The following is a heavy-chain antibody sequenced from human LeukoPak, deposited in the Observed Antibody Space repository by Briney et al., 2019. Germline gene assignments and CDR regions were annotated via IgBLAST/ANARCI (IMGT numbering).Heavy chain of an antibody. Sequence: SSVTVSCKGSGYTLTELCMHWVRQAPGKGREWMGGFDLEDGETIYAQKFQGRVTMTEDTSTDTAYMELSSLRSEDTAVYYCATVMAVAGTARPLPRIWGQGTMVTVSS. V-gene: IGHV1-24*01. J-gene: IGHJ3*02. D-gene: IGHD6-19*01. CDR1: GYTLTELC. CDR2: FDLEDGET. CDR3: ATVMAVAGTARPLPRI.